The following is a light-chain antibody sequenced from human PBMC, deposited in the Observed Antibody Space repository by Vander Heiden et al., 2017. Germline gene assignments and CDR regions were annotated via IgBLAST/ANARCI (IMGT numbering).Light chain of an antibody. CDR1: ALPKQY. CDR3: QSADSSGAEVV. Sequence: SYELTQPPSVSVSPGQTARITCSGDALPKQYAFWYQQKPGQAPVLVMYKDSERSSGIPDRFSGSSSGTTVTLTISGVQAEDEADYYCQSADSSGAEVVFGGGTQL. V-gene: IGLV3-25*03. J-gene: IGLJ2*01. CDR2: KDS.